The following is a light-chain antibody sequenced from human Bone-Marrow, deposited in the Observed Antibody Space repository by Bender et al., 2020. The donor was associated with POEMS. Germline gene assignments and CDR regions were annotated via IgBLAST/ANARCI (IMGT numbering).Light chain of an antibody. CDR1: NIGSKA. CDR2: SDS. J-gene: IGLJ3*02. V-gene: IGLV3-12*02. CDR3: QARDSSSDHPGV. Sequence: SYGLTQPHSVSVATAQMATITCGGHNIGSKAVRWFQQKSGQDPVLLIYSDSYRPSGIRERFSDSNPGNTATLTISRIEAGDEADYFCQARDSSSDHPGVFGGGTKLTVL.